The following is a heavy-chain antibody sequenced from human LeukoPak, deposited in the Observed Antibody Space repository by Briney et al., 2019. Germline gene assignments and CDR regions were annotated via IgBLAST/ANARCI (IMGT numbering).Heavy chain of an antibody. CDR1: GVTFSSYA. CDR2: INPGGGST. CDR3: AKAGGNSFFDY. Sequence: GGSLRLSCAASGVTFSSYAMNWVRQGPGKGLEWVSAINPGGGSTYYADSVKGRFTISRDNSKNTLYLQMNSLRAGDTAVYYCAKAGGNSFFDYWGQGTLVTVSS. J-gene: IGHJ4*02. D-gene: IGHD1-7*01. V-gene: IGHV3-23*01.